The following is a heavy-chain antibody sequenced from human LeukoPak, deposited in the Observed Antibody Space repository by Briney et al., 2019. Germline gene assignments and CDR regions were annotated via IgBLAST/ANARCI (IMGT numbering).Heavy chain of an antibody. Sequence: SVKVSCKASGGTFSSYAISWVRQAPGQGLEWMGGIIPIFGTANYAQKFQGRVTITTDESTSTAYMELSSLRSEDTAVYYCARRYCSGGSCYWFDPWGQGTLVTVSS. V-gene: IGHV1-69*05. D-gene: IGHD2-15*01. J-gene: IGHJ5*02. CDR3: ARRYCSGGSCYWFDP. CDR2: IIPIFGTA. CDR1: GGTFSSYA.